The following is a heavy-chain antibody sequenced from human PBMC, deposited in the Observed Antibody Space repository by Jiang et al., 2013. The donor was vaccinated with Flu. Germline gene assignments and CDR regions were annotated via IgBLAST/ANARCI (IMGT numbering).Heavy chain of an antibody. V-gene: IGHV6-1*01. J-gene: IGHJ3*02. CDR3: ARGRSRGFDI. CDR2: TFYRSKWYN. Sequence: QTLSLTCAISGDSVSSNSVAWNWIRQSPSRGLEWLGRTFYRSKWYNDYAVSVKSRTTINPDTSQNQFSLQLNPVTPEDTAVYYCARGRSRGFDIWGQGTMVTVSS. CDR1: GDSVSSNSVA.